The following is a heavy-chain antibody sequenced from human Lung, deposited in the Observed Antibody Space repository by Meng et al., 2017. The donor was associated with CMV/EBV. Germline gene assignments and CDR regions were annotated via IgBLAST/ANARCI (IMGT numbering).Heavy chain of an antibody. V-gene: IGHV3-21*01. CDR3: ARDLLGTRDYFDS. D-gene: IGHD7-27*01. CDR2: ISSSSTFK. J-gene: IGHJ4*02. Sequence: GGSLRPSCAASGSTFSSYAMNWVRQAPGKGLEWVSSISSSSTFKHYADSMKGRFTISRDNTKNSFYLQMSGLRAEDTALYYCARDLLGTRDYFDSWGQGTXVTVSS. CDR1: GSTFSSYA.